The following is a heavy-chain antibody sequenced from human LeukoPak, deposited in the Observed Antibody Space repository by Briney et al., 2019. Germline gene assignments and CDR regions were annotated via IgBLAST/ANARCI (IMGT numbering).Heavy chain of an antibody. CDR2: IYYSGST. J-gene: IGHJ6*03. CDR1: GGSISSYY. D-gene: IGHD6-6*01. CDR3: ARDRISSGGLYYYYMDV. Sequence: SETLSLTCTVPGGSISSYYWSWIRQPPGKGLEWIGYIYYSGSTNYNPSLKSRVTISVDTSKNQFSLKLSSVTAADTAVYYCARDRISSGGLYYYYMDVWGKGTTVTVSS. V-gene: IGHV4-59*01.